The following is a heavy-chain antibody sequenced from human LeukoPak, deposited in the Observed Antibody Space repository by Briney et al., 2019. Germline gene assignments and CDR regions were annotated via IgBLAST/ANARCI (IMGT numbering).Heavy chain of an antibody. CDR1: GFTFSSYA. CDR3: ARVRHYGSGSYPGY. D-gene: IGHD3-10*01. CDR2: ISYDGSNK. Sequence: GGSLRLSCAASGFTFSSYAMHWVRQASGKGLEWVAVISYDGSNKYYADSVKGRFTISRDNSKNTLYLQMNSLRAEDTAMYYCARVRHYGSGSYPGYWGQGTLVTVSS. J-gene: IGHJ4*02. V-gene: IGHV3-30*04.